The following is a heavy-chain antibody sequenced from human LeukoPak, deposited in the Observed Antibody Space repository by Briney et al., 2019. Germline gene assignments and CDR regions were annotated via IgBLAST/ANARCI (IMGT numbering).Heavy chain of an antibody. CDR2: IYYSGST. CDR1: GSSISSYY. Sequence: SETLSLTCTVSGSSISSYYWSWIRQPPGKGLDWIGYIYYSGSTNYNPSLKSRVTISIDTSKNQFSLKLSSVTAADTAVYYCARAGNYDSSTFDAFDIWGQGTMVTVSS. D-gene: IGHD3-22*01. CDR3: ARAGNYDSSTFDAFDI. V-gene: IGHV4-59*01. J-gene: IGHJ3*02.